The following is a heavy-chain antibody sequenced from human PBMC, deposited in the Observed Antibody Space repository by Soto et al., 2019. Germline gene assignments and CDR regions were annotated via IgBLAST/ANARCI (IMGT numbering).Heavy chain of an antibody. Sequence: QVQLVQSGAEVKKPGSSVKVSCKASVGTFNNYNFNWVRQSPGQGLEWMGGIIPMFGTPNYAQRFQGRVTITADHSTSTAYMELSSLRSEDTAVYYCARYETGDSYYDYYGMDVWGHGTTVTVSS. CDR2: IIPMFGTP. CDR3: ARYETGDSYYDYYGMDV. J-gene: IGHJ6*02. D-gene: IGHD7-27*01. V-gene: IGHV1-69*01. CDR1: VGTFNNYN.